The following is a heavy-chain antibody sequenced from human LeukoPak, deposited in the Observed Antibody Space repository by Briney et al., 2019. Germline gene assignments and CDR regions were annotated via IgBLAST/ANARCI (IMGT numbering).Heavy chain of an antibody. J-gene: IGHJ4*02. V-gene: IGHV3-73*01. Sequence: GGSLKLSGAASGFTFSGSAIHWVRQASGKGLDWVGRIRSKANSYATAYAASVKGRLTISRDDSKNTAYLQMNSLKTEDTAVYYCTRASGSYYTLDYWGQGTLVTVSS. CDR3: TRASGSYYTLDY. CDR2: IRSKANSYAT. D-gene: IGHD1-26*01. CDR1: GFTFSGSA.